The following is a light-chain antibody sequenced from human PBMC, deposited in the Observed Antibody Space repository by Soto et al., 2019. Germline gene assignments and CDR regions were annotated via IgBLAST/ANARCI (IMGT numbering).Light chain of an antibody. Sequence: ENELKQSPGTVSLSPGERATLSCRASQSVSSSYLAWYQQKPGQAPRLLIYGASSRATGIPDRFSGSGSGTDFTLTISRLEPEDFAVYYCQQYGSSPPWTFGQGTKVEIK. CDR3: QQYGSSPPWT. CDR1: QSVSSSY. V-gene: IGKV3-20*01. J-gene: IGKJ1*01. CDR2: GAS.